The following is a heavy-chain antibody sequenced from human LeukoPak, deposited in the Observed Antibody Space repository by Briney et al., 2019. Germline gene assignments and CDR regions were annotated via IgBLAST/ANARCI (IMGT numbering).Heavy chain of an antibody. D-gene: IGHD3-16*01. CDR2: INSDGSST. Sequence: GGSLRLSCAASGFTFSSYWMLWVRQAPGKGLVWVSRINSDGSSTTYADSVKGRFTISRDNAKNTLYLQMNSLRVEDTAVYYCSGGSRFVDYWGQGTLVTVSS. CDR3: SGGSRFVDY. CDR1: GFTFSSYW. V-gene: IGHV3-74*01. J-gene: IGHJ4*02.